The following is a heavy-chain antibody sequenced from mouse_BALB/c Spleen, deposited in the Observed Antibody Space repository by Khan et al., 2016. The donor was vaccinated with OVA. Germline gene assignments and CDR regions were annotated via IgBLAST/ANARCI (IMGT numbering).Heavy chain of an antibody. CDR3: ARCFFCNYEVAY. J-gene: IGHJ3*01. D-gene: IGHD1-1*01. CDR1: GYTFTSYW. CDR2: IFPGTGTT. V-gene: IGHV1S132*01. Sequence: QVQLKQSGADLVKPGASVKLSCKTSGYTFTSYWIPWVKQRPGQGLGWIGQIFPGTGTTYYNENLKGKATLTIDTSSTTAYMQLSSLTSEDSAVYFCARCFFCNYEVAYWGQGTLVTVSS.